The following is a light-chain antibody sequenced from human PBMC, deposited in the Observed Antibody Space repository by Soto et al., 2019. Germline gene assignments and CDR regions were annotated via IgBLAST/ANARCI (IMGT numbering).Light chain of an antibody. Sequence: EVVLTQSPATLSLSPGERATLSCRASQSVSSYLAWYQQKPGQAPRLLIYDASNRATDIPARFSGSGSGTDFPLTIDSIEPEDFAVFYCQLRGTFGQGTKVEIK. CDR3: QLRGT. CDR1: QSVSSY. CDR2: DAS. J-gene: IGKJ2*01. V-gene: IGKV3-11*01.